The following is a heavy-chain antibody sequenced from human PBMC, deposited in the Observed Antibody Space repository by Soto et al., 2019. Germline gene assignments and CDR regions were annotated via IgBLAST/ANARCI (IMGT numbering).Heavy chain of an antibody. J-gene: IGHJ6*02. V-gene: IGHV4-59*01. CDR2: IYYSGST. D-gene: IGHD2-15*01. Sequence: AETLSLTCTVSGGSISSYYWSWIRQPPGKGLEWIGYIYYSGSTNYNPSLKSRVTISVDTSKNQFSLKLSSVTAADTAVYYCARAGRGYCSGGSCYSGLHGMDVWGQGTTVTVSS. CDR3: ARAGRGYCSGGSCYSGLHGMDV. CDR1: GGSISSYY.